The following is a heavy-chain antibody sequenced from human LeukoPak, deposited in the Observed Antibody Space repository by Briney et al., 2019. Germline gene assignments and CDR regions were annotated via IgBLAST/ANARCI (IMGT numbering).Heavy chain of an antibody. CDR3: ARDWSESGIAVADYFDY. Sequence: GASVKVSCKASGYIFTGFYMHWVRQAPGQGLEWMGIIKPSGGDTSFAQKFQARVTLTRDTSTSTVYMELSSLTSEDTAVYYCARDWSESGIAVADYFDYWGQGTLVTVSS. J-gene: IGHJ4*02. CDR2: IKPSGGDT. V-gene: IGHV1-46*01. D-gene: IGHD6-19*01. CDR1: GYIFTGFY.